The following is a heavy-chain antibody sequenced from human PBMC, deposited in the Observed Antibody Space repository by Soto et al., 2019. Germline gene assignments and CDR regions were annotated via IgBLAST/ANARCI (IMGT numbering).Heavy chain of an antibody. D-gene: IGHD3-10*01. CDR3: GREARGVITHLDI. V-gene: IGHV4-38-2*02. Sequence: PSETLSLTCAVSGYSISSGYYWGWIRQPPGKGLEWIGSIYHSGSTYYNPSLKSRGTISVDTSKNQFSLKLRSATAAHRAVSSGGREARGVITHLDIGGRETLVTVST. CDR2: IYHSGST. CDR1: GYSISSGYY. J-gene: IGHJ4*02.